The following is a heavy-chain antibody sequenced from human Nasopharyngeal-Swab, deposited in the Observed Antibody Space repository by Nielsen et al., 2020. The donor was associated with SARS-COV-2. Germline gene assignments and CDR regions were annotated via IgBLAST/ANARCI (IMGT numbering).Heavy chain of an antibody. J-gene: IGHJ6*03. CDR1: GFTFSSYA. D-gene: IGHD3-16*01. CDR2: ISGSGGST. CDR3: AKEATLGGVGDYYYMDV. V-gene: IGHV3-23*01. Sequence: GGSLRLSCAASGFTFSSYAMSWVRQAPGKELEWVSAISGSGGSTYYADSVKGRFTIPRDNSKNTLYLQMNSLRADDTAVYYCAKEATLGGVGDYYYMDVWGKGTTVTVSS.